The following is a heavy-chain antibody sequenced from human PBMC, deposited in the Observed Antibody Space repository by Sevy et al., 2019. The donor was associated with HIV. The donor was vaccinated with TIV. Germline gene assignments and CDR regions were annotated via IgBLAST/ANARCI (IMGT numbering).Heavy chain of an antibody. Sequence: GGSLRLSCAASGFTFSNAWMSWVRQAPGKGLEWVGRIKSKTDDGTTDYAAPVKGRFTISRDDSKNTLYLQMNSLKTEDTAVYYCYDSSGYYYESDYWGQGTLVTVSS. D-gene: IGHD3-22*01. CDR3: YDSSGYYYESDY. CDR1: GFTFSNAW. V-gene: IGHV3-15*01. CDR2: IKSKTDDGTT. J-gene: IGHJ4*02.